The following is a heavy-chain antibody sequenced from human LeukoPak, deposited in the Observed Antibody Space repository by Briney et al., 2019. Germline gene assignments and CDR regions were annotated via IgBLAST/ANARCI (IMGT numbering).Heavy chain of an antibody. CDR2: INRSGGST. J-gene: IGHJ5*02. Sequence: ASVKVSCKASGYTFTSYYMHWVRQAPGQGLEWMGIINRSGGSTSYAQKFQGRVTMTRDMSTSTVYMELSSLRSEDTAVYYCAREGVPISGSSLGNWFDPWGQGTLVTVSS. CDR3: AREGVPISGSSLGNWFDP. V-gene: IGHV1-46*01. CDR1: GYTFTSYY. D-gene: IGHD6-13*01.